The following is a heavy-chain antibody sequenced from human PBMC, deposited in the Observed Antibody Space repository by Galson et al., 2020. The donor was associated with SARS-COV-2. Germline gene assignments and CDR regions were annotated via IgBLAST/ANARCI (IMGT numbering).Heavy chain of an antibody. CDR1: PFIFGNTW. D-gene: IGHD1-1*01. CDR2: IDSKIDGGTT. J-gene: IGHJ6*02. V-gene: IGHV3-15*07. Sequence: GESLKISCAASPFIFGNTWMNWVRQAPGKGLEWVGRIDSKIDGGTTDYAAPVKGRFTISRDDSKNTLYLQMNSLKTEDTAVYFCTTDHGSHIRYDEGVVHYYDGMDVWGQGTTVTVSS. CDR3: TTDHGSHIRYDEGVVHYYDGMDV.